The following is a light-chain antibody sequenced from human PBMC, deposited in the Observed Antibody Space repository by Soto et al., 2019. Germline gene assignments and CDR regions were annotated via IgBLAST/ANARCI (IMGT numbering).Light chain of an antibody. Sequence: QSALTQPASVSGSPGQSITISCTGTSSDIGGYNYVSWYQQHPGKAPKLMIYDVSNRPSGVSNRFSGSKSGNTASLTISGLQAEDEADYYCRSYTSSSTVVFGGGAQL. CDR3: RSYTSSSTVV. J-gene: IGLJ2*01. CDR2: DVS. CDR1: SSDIGGYNY. V-gene: IGLV2-14*01.